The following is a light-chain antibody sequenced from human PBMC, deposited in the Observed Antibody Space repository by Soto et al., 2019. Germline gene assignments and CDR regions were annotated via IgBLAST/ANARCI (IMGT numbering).Light chain of an antibody. J-gene: IGLJ2*01. Sequence: QSVLTQPPSASGTPGQRVTISCSGSSSNIGSNTVNWYQQLPGTAPKLLIYSNNQRPSGGPDRFSGSKSGTSASLAISGLQSEDETDYYCAALDDSLNGVIFGGGTKLTVL. CDR3: AALDDSLNGVI. CDR1: SSNIGSNT. CDR2: SNN. V-gene: IGLV1-44*01.